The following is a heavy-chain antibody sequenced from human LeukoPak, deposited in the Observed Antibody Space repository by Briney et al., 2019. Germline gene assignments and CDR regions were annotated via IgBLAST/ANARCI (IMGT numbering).Heavy chain of an antibody. Sequence: GGSLRLSCAASGFTFSSYSMNWVRQAPGKGLEWVSSISSSSSYIYYADSVKGRFTISRDNAKNSLYLQMNSLRAEDTAVYYCAKDQKHYYDSSGYLDYWGQGTLVTVSS. CDR3: AKDQKHYYDSSGYLDY. CDR1: GFTFSSYS. V-gene: IGHV3-21*01. CDR2: ISSSSSYI. J-gene: IGHJ4*02. D-gene: IGHD3-22*01.